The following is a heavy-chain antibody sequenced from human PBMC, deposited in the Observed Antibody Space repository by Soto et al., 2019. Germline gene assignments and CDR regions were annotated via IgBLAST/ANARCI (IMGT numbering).Heavy chain of an antibody. CDR1: GGSISNTNYY. J-gene: IGHJ6*02. Sequence: SETLSLTCTVSGGSISNTNYYWGWISQPPGKGLEWIGTIYYSGTTYYNPSLKSRVTISVDTSKNQFSLKLSSVTAADTAVYYCARRDQTYYFYIMDVWGQGTTVTVS. CDR3: ARRDQTYYFYIMDV. CDR2: IYYSGTT. V-gene: IGHV4-39*01.